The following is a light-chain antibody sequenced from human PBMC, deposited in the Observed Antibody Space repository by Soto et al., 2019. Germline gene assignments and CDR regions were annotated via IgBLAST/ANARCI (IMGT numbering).Light chain of an antibody. Sequence: AIRMTQSASSFSSSTGGRVTITCRASQGISSYLAWYQQKPGKAPKLLIYAASTLQSGVPSRFSGSGSGTDFTLTISCLQSEDFATYHCQQYSSYWTFGQGTKVDIK. J-gene: IGKJ1*01. CDR2: AAS. V-gene: IGKV1-8*01. CDR1: QGISSY. CDR3: QQYSSYWT.